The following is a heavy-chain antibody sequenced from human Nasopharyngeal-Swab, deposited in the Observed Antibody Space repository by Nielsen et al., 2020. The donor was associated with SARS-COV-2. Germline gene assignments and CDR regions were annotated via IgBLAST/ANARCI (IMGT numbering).Heavy chain of an antibody. V-gene: IGHV3-21*01. Sequence: GESLKISCAASGFTFSSYSMNWVRQAPGKGLEWVSSISSSSSYIYYADSVKGRFTISRDNAKNSPYLQMNSLRAEDTAVYYCARATGYSSSQGDYWGQGTLVTVSS. CDR2: ISSSSSYI. D-gene: IGHD6-13*01. J-gene: IGHJ4*02. CDR3: ARATGYSSSQGDY. CDR1: GFTFSSYS.